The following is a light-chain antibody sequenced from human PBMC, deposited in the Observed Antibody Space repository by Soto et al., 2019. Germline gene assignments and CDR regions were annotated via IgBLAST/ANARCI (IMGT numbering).Light chain of an antibody. J-gene: IGLJ2*01. Sequence: QSALTQPPSASGSPGQSVTISCTGTSSDVGGYKFVSWYQQYPGKAPKLIIYDFTKRPSGVPDRFSGSKSGNTASLAVSGLQTEDEADYYCSSYVDSNMVFGGGTKLTVL. V-gene: IGLV2-8*01. CDR1: SSDVGGYKF. CDR3: SSYVDSNMV. CDR2: DFT.